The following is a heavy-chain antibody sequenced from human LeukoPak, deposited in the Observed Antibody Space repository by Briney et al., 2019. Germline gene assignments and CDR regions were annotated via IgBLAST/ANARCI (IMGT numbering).Heavy chain of an antibody. Sequence: SETLSLTCSVSGGPIINYYWSWIRQPAGKGLEWIGRIYTSGSTDYNPSLKSRVTMSVDTSKNQISLKLSSVTAADTAVYYCARGPPPDFDYWGQGTLVTVST. CDR1: GGPIINYY. CDR2: IYTSGST. J-gene: IGHJ4*02. V-gene: IGHV4-4*07. CDR3: ARGPPPDFDY.